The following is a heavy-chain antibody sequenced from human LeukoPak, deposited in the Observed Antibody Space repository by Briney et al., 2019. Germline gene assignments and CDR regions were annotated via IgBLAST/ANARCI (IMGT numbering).Heavy chain of an antibody. Sequence: GGSLRLSCTASGFTFGDYAMSWVRQAPGKGLEWVGFIRSKAYGGTTEYAASVKGRFTISRDDSKSIAYLQMNSLKTEDTAVYYCTREGVADNALDIWGQGTMVTVSS. V-gene: IGHV3-49*04. J-gene: IGHJ3*02. D-gene: IGHD6-19*01. CDR1: GFTFGDYA. CDR3: TREGVADNALDI. CDR2: IRSKAYGGTT.